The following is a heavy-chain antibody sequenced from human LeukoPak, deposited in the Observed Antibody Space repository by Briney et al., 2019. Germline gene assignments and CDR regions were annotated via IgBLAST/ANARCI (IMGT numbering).Heavy chain of an antibody. CDR1: GFTFSSYA. J-gene: IGHJ3*02. D-gene: IGHD6-13*01. CDR2: ISYDGSNK. CDR3: ARAIIAAAGNRFDI. Sequence: PGGSLRLSCAASGFTFSSYAMHWVRQAPGKGLEWVAVISYDGSNKYYADSVKGRFTISRDNSKNTLYLQMNSLRAEDTAVYYCARAIIAAAGNRFDIWGQGTMVTVSS. V-gene: IGHV3-30-3*01.